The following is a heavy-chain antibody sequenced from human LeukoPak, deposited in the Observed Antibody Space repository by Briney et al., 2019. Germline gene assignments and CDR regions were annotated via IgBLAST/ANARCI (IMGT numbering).Heavy chain of an antibody. CDR1: GFTFSSYG. J-gene: IGHJ4*01. V-gene: IGHV3-33*01. D-gene: IGHD6-19*01. CDR2: IWYDGSDK. Sequence: GGSLRLSCAVSGFTFSSYGMHWVRQAPGKGLEWVAVIWYDGSDKYYGDSVKRRFTISRDNSKNTLYLQMNSLRAEDTAVYYCTILAVASDFDYWGHGTLVTVSS. CDR3: TILAVASDFDY.